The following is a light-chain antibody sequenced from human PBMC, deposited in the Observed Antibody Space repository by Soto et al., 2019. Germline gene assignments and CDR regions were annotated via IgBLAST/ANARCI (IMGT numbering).Light chain of an antibody. Sequence: DIQMTQSPSSLSASVGDRVTITCQASQDISNYLNWYQQKPGKAPKLLIYDASNLETGVPSRFSGSGSGTDFTFTISSLQPEDIATYYCQQYDNLPYLEFTFGPGTKVDIK. V-gene: IGKV1-33*01. CDR3: QQYDNLPYLEFT. CDR1: QDISNY. CDR2: DAS. J-gene: IGKJ3*01.